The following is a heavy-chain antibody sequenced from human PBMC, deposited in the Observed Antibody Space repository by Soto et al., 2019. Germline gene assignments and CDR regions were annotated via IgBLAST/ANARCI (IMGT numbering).Heavy chain of an antibody. J-gene: IGHJ6*02. CDR2: INAGNGNT. CDR3: ARDRIFGVVINPPYYYGMDV. D-gene: IGHD3-3*01. Sequence: ASVKVSCKASGCTFTSYAMHWVRQAPGQRLEWMGWINAGNGNTKYSQKFQGRVTITRDTSASTAYMELSSLRSEDTAVYYCARDRIFGVVINPPYYYGMDVWGQGTTVTVSS. V-gene: IGHV1-3*01. CDR1: GCTFTSYA.